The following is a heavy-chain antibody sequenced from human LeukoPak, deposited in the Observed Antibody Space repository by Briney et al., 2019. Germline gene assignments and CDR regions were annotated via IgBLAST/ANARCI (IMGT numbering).Heavy chain of an antibody. D-gene: IGHD3-22*01. CDR2: IGGSGHSS. Sequence: GGSLRLSCAASGFNFDRYAMSWVRQAAGKGLEWVSGIGGSGHSSHYADSVKGRFTISRDNAKNSLYLQMNSLRAEDTAVYYCARDGYYYDSSGYYSSSEAFDIWGQGTMVTVSS. CDR1: GFNFDRYA. J-gene: IGHJ3*02. CDR3: ARDGYYYDSSGYYSSSEAFDI. V-gene: IGHV3-23*01.